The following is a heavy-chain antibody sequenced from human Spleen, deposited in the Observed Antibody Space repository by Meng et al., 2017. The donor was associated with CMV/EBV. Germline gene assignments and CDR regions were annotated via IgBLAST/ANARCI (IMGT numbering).Heavy chain of an antibody. V-gene: IGHV4-59*01. D-gene: IGHD2-15*01. CDR3: ARGGPLMDV. Sequence: SETLSLTCTVSGGSISNYYWSWIRQPPGKGLEWIGYIYYSGKNYNPSLKSRVTISVDTSKNQFSLKLSSVTAADTAVYYCARGGPLMDVWGQGTTVTVSS. CDR2: IYYSGK. CDR1: GGSISNYY. J-gene: IGHJ6*02.